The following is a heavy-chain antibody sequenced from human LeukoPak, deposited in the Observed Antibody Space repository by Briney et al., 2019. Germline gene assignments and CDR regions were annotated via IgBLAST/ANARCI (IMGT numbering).Heavy chain of an antibody. D-gene: IGHD3-22*01. CDR2: ISAYNGNT. V-gene: IGHV1-18*01. CDR3: ARGYDSSGYISQVAEYFQH. CDR1: GYTFTSYG. J-gene: IGHJ1*01. Sequence: ASVKVSCKASGYTFTSYGISWVRQAPGQGLEWMGWISAYNGNTSYAQKLQGRVTMTTDTSTSTAYMELRSLRSDDTAVYYCARGYDSSGYISQVAEYFQHWGQGTLVTVSS.